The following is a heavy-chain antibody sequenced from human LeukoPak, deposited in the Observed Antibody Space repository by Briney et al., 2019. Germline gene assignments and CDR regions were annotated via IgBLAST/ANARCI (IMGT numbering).Heavy chain of an antibody. CDR3: AREDFWSGYYDY. CDR1: GFTFSNYA. V-gene: IGHV3-23*01. CDR2: ISGSGSTT. J-gene: IGHJ4*02. D-gene: IGHD3-3*01. Sequence: QHWGSLRLSCAASGFTFSNYAMTWVRQAPGKGLEWVSVISGSGSTTYYADSVKGRFTISRDNSKNTLYLQMNSLRAEDTAVYYCAREDFWSGYYDYWGQGTLVTVSS.